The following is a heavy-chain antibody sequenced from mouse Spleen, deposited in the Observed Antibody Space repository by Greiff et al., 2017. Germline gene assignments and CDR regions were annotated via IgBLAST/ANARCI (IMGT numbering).Heavy chain of an antibody. CDR2: IDPENGDT. CDR1: GFNIKDDY. CDR3: TTGYCSTPYYYAMDY. Sequence: EVQLQQSGAELVRPGASVKLSCTASGFNIKDDYMHWVKQRPEQGLEWIGWIDPENGDTEYASKFQGKATITADTSSNTAYLQLSSLTSEDTAVYYCTTGYCSTPYYYAMDYWGQGTSVTVSS. V-gene: IGHV14-4*01. J-gene: IGHJ4*01. D-gene: IGHD1-1*01.